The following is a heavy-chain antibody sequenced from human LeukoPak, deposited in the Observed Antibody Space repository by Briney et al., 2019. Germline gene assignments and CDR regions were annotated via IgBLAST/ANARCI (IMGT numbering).Heavy chain of an antibody. D-gene: IGHD3-9*01. CDR2: IYPGDSDT. CDR1: GYSFSSYW. Sequence: GESLKISCKGSGYSFSSYWIGWVRQMPGKGLEWVGIIYPGDSDTRYSPSFEGQVTISADKSISTAYLQWNSLKASDTAMYYCARLYDILTGNSFDFWGQGTLVTVSS. J-gene: IGHJ4*02. V-gene: IGHV5-51*01. CDR3: ARLYDILTGNSFDF.